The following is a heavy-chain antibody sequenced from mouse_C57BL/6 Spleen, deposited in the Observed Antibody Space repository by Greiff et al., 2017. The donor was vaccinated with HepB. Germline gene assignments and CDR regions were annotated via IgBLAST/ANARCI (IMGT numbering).Heavy chain of an antibody. D-gene: IGHD3-2*02. CDR3: ARGSGGYFDY. J-gene: IGHJ2*01. CDR2: ISSGSCTI. Sequence: EVMLVESGGGLVKPGGSLKLSCAASGFTFSDYGMHWVRQDPEKGLEWVAYISSGSCTIYYADTVKGRFTISRDDAKNTLFLQMTSLRSEDTAMYYCARGSGGYFDYWGQGTTLTVSS. CDR1: GFTFSDYG. V-gene: IGHV5-17*01.